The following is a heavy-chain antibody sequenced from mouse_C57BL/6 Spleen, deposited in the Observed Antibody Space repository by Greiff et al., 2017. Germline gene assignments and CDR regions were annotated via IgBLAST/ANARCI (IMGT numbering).Heavy chain of an antibody. V-gene: IGHV1-82*01. D-gene: IGHD1-1*01. CDR2: IYPGDGDT. J-gene: IGHJ2*01. CDR1: GYAFSSSW. Sequence: VQLQQSGPELVKPGASVKISCKASGYAFSSSWMNWVKQRPGKGLEWIGRIYPGDGDTNYNGKFKGKATLTADKSSSTAYMQLSSLTSEDSAVYFCASPDYYGSSYDFDYWGQGTTLTVSS. CDR3: ASPDYYGSSYDFDY.